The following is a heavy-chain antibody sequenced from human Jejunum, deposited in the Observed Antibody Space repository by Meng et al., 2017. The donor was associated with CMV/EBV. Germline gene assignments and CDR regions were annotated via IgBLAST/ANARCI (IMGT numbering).Heavy chain of an antibody. CDR2: ITGSATYI. J-gene: IGHJ4*02. V-gene: IGHV3-21*01. CDR1: GFSLSSYS. CDR3: ARTRSGHVY. Sequence: SCATSGFSLSSYSMGWVRQAPGKGLEWVSTITGSATYIYYADSVKGRFTISRDNVKDSVYLQMNGLRADDTAVYYCARTRSGHVYWGQGTLVTVSS.